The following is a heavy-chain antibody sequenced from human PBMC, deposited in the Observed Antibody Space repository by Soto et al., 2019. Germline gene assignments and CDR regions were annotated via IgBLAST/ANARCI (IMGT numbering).Heavy chain of an antibody. V-gene: IGHV1-69*13. CDR3: ARETDTWIVGATPGYFQH. CDR1: GGTFSSYA. D-gene: IGHD1-26*01. Sequence: SVKVSCKASGGTFSSYAISWVRQAPGQGLEWMGGIIPIFGTANYAQKFQGRVTITADESTSTAYMELSSLRSEDTAVYYCARETDTWIVGATPGYFQHWGQGTLVTVSS. CDR2: IIPIFGTA. J-gene: IGHJ1*01.